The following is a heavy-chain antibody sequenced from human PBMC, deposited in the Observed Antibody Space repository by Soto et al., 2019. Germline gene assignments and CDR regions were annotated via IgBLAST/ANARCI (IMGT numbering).Heavy chain of an antibody. Sequence: PGGSLRLSCAASGFTVSANYMIWVRQAPGKGLEWVSFIYSSGNTYYADAVKGRFTISRDNSKNTLYLQMNSLRAEDTAVYYCARRYCSGGSCHPDYWGQGTLVTVSS. CDR1: GFTVSANY. J-gene: IGHJ4*02. D-gene: IGHD2-15*01. V-gene: IGHV3-66*04. CDR2: IYSSGNT. CDR3: ARRYCSGGSCHPDY.